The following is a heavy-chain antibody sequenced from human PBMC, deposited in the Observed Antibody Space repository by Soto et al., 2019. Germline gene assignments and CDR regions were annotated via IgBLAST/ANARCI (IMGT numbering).Heavy chain of an antibody. D-gene: IGHD4-17*01. CDR1: GGSFNDYTHF. J-gene: IGHJ6*02. CDR2: IDYSANT. Sequence: QVQLQQWGAGLLKPSETLSLTCAVYGGSFNDYTHFWGWIRQPPGKGLEWIGEIDYSANTNYNPSLKSRVTISLDTSKNQFSLRVNSVTAADTAVYYCARWKRQETTMRTYYYGMDVWGQGTTVTVS. V-gene: IGHV4-34*01. CDR3: ARWKRQETTMRTYYYGMDV.